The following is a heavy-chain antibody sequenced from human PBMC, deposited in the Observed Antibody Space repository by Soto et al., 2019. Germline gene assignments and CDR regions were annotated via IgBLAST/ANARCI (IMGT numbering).Heavy chain of an antibody. Sequence: EVQLVQSGAEVKKPGESLRISCKGSGYSFTSYWISWVRQMPGKGLEWMGRIDPSDSYTNYSPSFQGHVTISADKSSSTAYLQWSSLKASDTAMYYCARHKRYSSGWYSDKDIAFDYWGQGTLVTVSS. CDR1: GYSFTSYW. CDR3: ARHKRYSSGWYSDKDIAFDY. D-gene: IGHD6-19*01. V-gene: IGHV5-10-1*03. CDR2: IDPSDSYT. J-gene: IGHJ4*02.